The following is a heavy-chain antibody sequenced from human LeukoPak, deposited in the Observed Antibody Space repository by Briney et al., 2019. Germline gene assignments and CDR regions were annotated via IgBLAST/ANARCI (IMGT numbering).Heavy chain of an antibody. CDR3: ARAPYDFWSGYYGMDV. CDR2: INHSGST. V-gene: IGHV4-34*01. J-gene: IGHJ6*02. D-gene: IGHD3-3*01. Sequence: SETLSLTCAVYGGSFSGYYWSWIRQPPGKGLEWIGEINHSGSTNYNPSLKSRVTISVDTSKNQFSLKLSSVTAADTAVYYCARAPYDFWSGYYGMDVSGQGTTVTVSS. CDR1: GGSFSGYY.